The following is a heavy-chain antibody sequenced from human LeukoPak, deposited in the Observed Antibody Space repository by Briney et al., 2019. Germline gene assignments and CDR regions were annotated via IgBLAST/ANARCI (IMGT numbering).Heavy chain of an antibody. CDR2: IYSGGTT. V-gene: IGHV3-53*01. Sequence: PGGSLRLSCAASGFTVSSNYMTWVRQAPGKGLEWVSAIYSGGTTYYADSVKGRFTISRDNPKNTLYLQMNSLRAEDTAVYFCTRVANPQWEPFFDFWGQGTLVTVSS. CDR3: TRVANPQWEPFFDF. J-gene: IGHJ4*02. D-gene: IGHD1-26*01. CDR1: GFTVSSNY.